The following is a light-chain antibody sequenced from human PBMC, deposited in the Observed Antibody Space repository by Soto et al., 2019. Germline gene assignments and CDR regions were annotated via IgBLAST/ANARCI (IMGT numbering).Light chain of an antibody. V-gene: IGKV1-17*01. CDR3: LQHNTYPWT. CDR2: AAS. CDR1: QVITND. Sequence: DIQMTQSTSSLSASLGDRVTITCRSSQVITNDLGWYQQKPGKAPKRLIYAASTLQSGVPSRFSGSGSGTEFTLTISSLQPEDFATYYCLQHNTYPWTFGQGTKVDI. J-gene: IGKJ1*01.